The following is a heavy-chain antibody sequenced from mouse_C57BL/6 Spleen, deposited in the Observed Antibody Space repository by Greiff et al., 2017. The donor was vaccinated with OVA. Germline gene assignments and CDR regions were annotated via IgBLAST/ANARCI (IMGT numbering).Heavy chain of an antibody. CDR3: ARGAQATSLSC. V-gene: IGHV1-52*01. CDR1: GYTFTSYW. CDR2: IDPSDSET. J-gene: IGHJ2*01. D-gene: IGHD3-2*02. Sequence: VQLQQPGAELVRPGSSVKLSCKASGYTFTSYWMHWVKQRPIQGLEWIGNIDPSDSETHYNQKFKDKATLTVDKSSSTAYMQLSSLTSEDSAVYYCARGAQATSLSCWGQGTTLTVSS.